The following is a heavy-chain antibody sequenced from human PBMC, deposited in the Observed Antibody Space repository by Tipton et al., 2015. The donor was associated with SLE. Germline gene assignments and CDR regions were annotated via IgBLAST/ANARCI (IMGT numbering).Heavy chain of an antibody. CDR3: ARDADYSKVLDY. CDR1: GGSISSGSYY. D-gene: IGHD4-11*01. Sequence: LRLSCTVSGGSISSGSYYWSWIRQPAGKGLEWIGRIYTSGSTNYNPSLKSRVTISVDTSKNQFSLKLSSVTAADTAVYYCARDADYSKVLDYWGQGTLVPFSA. CDR2: IYTSGST. V-gene: IGHV4-61*02. J-gene: IGHJ4*02.